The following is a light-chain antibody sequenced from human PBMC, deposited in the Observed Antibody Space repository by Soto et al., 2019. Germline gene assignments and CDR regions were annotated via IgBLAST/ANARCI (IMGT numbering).Light chain of an antibody. CDR2: ANS. CDR1: SSNIGAGYD. J-gene: IGLJ2*01. V-gene: IGLV1-40*01. Sequence: QSVLTHPPSVSGAPGQRVTISCTGSSSNIGAGYDVHWYQQLPGTAPKLLIYANSNRPSGVPDRFSGSKSGTSASLAITGLQAEDEADYYCQSYDSSLSGSLFGGGTKVTVL. CDR3: QSYDSSLSGSL.